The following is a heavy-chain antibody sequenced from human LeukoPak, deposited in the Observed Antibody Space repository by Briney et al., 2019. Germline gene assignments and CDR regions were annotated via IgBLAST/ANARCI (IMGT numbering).Heavy chain of an antibody. Sequence: GGSLRLSCAASGFTFSSYSMNWVRQAPWKGLEWVSSISSSSSYIYYADSVKGRFTISRDNAKNSLYLQMNSLRAEDTAVYYCARASMVRGYYGMDVWGQGTTVTVSS. CDR3: ARASMVRGYYGMDV. CDR1: GFTFSSYS. CDR2: ISSSSSYI. J-gene: IGHJ6*02. D-gene: IGHD3-10*01. V-gene: IGHV3-21*01.